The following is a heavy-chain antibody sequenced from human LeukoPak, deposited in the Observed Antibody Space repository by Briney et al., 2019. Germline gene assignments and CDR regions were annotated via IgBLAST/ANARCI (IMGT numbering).Heavy chain of an antibody. Sequence: PGGSLRLSCAASGFTVSSNYMSWVRQAPGKGLEWVSGISGSGDNTYYADSVKGRFTISRDNSKNTLYVQVNSLGTEGTAAYYCAKGSYYDSSGSFYFDYWGQGTLVTVSS. CDR3: AKGSYYDSSGSFYFDY. CDR1: GFTVSSNY. J-gene: IGHJ4*02. CDR2: ISGSGDNT. V-gene: IGHV3-23*01. D-gene: IGHD3-22*01.